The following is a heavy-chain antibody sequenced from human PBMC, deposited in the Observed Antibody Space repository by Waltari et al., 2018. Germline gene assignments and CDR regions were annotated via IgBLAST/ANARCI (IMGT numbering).Heavy chain of an antibody. CDR3: ARALFVVGYGGY. D-gene: IGHD1-26*01. V-gene: IGHV1-46*01. Sequence: QVQLVQSGAEVKKPGASVKVSCKASGYTFTSYYMHWVRQPPGQGLEWMGIINPSGGSTSYAQKFQGRVTMTRDTSTSTVYMELSSLRSEDTAVYYCARALFVVGYGGYWGQGTLVTVSS. CDR1: GYTFTSYY. CDR2: INPSGGST. J-gene: IGHJ4*02.